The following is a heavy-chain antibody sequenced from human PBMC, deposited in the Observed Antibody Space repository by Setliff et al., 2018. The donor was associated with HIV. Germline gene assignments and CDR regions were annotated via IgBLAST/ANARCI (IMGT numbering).Heavy chain of an antibody. CDR3: AKSLLVAGNDY. J-gene: IGHJ4*02. D-gene: IGHD2-8*02. V-gene: IGHV3-23*01. CDR1: GFTFSSYS. CDR2: ISSGGEIM. Sequence: GGSLRLSCAASGFTFSSYSMNWVRQAPGKGLEWVSAISSGGEIMLYADSVKGRFTISRDNSKNTLYLQMISLRADDTAVYYCAKSLLVAGNDYWGQGTLVTVSS.